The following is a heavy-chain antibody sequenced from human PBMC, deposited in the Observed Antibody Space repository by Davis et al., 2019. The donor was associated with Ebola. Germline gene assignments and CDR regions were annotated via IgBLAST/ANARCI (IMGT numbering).Heavy chain of an antibody. D-gene: IGHD2-2*02. CDR3: ARERCSSATCYIVARDYYMDV. V-gene: IGHV4-31*11. Sequence: PSETLSLTCAVYGGSFSGYYWSWIRQHPGKGLEWIGYIYYSESTYYNPSLKSRVTISVDTSENQFSLKLSSVTAADTAVYYCARERCSSATCYIVARDYYMDVWGKGTTVTVSS. CDR1: GGSFSGYY. J-gene: IGHJ6*03. CDR2: IYYSEST.